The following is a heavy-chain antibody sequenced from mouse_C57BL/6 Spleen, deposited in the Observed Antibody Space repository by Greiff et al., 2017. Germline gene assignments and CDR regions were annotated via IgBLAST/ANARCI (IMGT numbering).Heavy chain of an antibody. CDR3: ASYGNFPDY. V-gene: IGHV5-17*01. Sequence: EVKLVESGGGLVKPGGSLKLSCAASGFTFSDYGMHWVRQAPEKGLEWVAYISSGSGTIYYADTVKGRFTFSRDYAKNTLFLQMTSLRSEDTAMYYCASYGNFPDYWGQGTTLTVSS. CDR2: ISSGSGTI. D-gene: IGHD2-1*01. CDR1: GFTFSDYG. J-gene: IGHJ2*01.